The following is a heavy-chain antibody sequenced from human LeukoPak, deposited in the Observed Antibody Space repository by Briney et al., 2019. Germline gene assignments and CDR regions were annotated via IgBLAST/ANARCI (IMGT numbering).Heavy chain of an antibody. Sequence: SQTLSLTCTVSGGSISSGSYYWSWIRQPAGKGLEWIGRIYTSGSTNYNPSLKSRVTISVDTSKNQFSLKLSSVTAADTAVYYCARGPSYSRSTGNFDYWGQGTLVIVSS. V-gene: IGHV4-61*02. CDR3: ARGPSYSRSTGNFDY. CDR2: IYTSGST. J-gene: IGHJ4*02. CDR1: GGSISSGSYY. D-gene: IGHD1-1*01.